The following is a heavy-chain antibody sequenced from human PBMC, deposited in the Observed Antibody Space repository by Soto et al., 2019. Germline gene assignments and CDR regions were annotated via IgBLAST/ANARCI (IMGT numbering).Heavy chain of an antibody. J-gene: IGHJ2*01. Sequence: KPSETLSLPCTVSGGSISSYYWSWIRQPPGKGLEWIGYIYYSGSTNYNPSLKSRVTISVDTSKNQFSLKLSSVTAADTAVYYCARFNWYFDLWGRGTLVTVSS. CDR1: GGSISSYY. CDR3: ARFNWYFDL. V-gene: IGHV4-59*08. CDR2: IYYSGST.